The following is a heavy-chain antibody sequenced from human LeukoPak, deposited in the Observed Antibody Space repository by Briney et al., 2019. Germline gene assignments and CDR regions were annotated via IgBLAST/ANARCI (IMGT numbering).Heavy chain of an antibody. CDR1: GGSISSGGYS. J-gene: IGHJ4*02. V-gene: IGHV4-30-2*01. Sequence: SETLSLTCAVSGGSISSGGYSWSWIRQPPGKGLEWIGYIYHSGSTYYNPSLKSRVTISVDRSKNQFSLKLSSVTAADTAVYYCARGHYGSGSYPHKYHTPLFDYWGQGTLVTVSS. D-gene: IGHD3-10*01. CDR2: IYHSGST. CDR3: ARGHYGSGSYPHKYHTPLFDY.